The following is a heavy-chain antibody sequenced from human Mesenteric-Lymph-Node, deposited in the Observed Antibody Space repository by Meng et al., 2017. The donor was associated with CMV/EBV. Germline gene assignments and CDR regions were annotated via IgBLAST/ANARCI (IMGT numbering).Heavy chain of an antibody. J-gene: IGHJ4*02. Sequence: LTCAVYGGSFSGYCWSWIRQPPGKGLEWIGEIDHSGSTNYNPSLKSRVTISVDTSKNQFSLKLSSVTAADTAVYYCARNSDWGSSADYWGQGTLAPSPQ. D-gene: IGHD7-27*01. CDR1: GGSFSGYC. CDR3: ARNSDWGSSADY. CDR2: IDHSGST. V-gene: IGHV4-34*01.